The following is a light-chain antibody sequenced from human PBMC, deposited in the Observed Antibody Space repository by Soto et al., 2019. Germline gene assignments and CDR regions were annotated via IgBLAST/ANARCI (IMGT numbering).Light chain of an antibody. CDR3: AAWDDSLNVYG. Sequence: QSVLSQPPSASGTPGQRVTISCSGSSSNVGSNTVNWYQQLPGTAPKLLIYNNNQRPSGVPDRFSGSKSGTSASLAISGLQSEDGADYYCAAWDDSLNVYGLGPGTKLTVL. CDR2: NNN. J-gene: IGLJ1*01. V-gene: IGLV1-44*01. CDR1: SSNVGSNT.